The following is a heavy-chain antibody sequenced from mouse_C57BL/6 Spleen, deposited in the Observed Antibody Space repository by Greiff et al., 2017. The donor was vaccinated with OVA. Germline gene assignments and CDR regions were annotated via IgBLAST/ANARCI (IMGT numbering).Heavy chain of an antibody. CDR1: GFTFSDYG. D-gene: IGHD4-1*01. Sequence: EVMLVESGGGLVKPGGSLKLSCAASGFTFSDYGMHWVRQAPEKGLEWVAYISSGNSTIYYADTVKGRCTISRDNAKNTLFLQMTILRSEDTAMYYCARLTGYFDYWGQGTTLTVSS. CDR3: ARLTGYFDY. V-gene: IGHV5-17*01. J-gene: IGHJ2*01. CDR2: ISSGNSTI.